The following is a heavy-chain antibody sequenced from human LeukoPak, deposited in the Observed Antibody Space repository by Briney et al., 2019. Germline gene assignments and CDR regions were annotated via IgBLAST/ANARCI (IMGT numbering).Heavy chain of an antibody. CDR3: ARQYGLWSGSWLDP. D-gene: IGHD3-3*01. V-gene: IGHV4-39*01. CDR1: GGSISSSSYY. J-gene: IGHJ5*02. Sequence: SETLSLTCTVSGGSISSSSYYWGWIRQPPGKGLEWIGSIYYSGSTNYNPSLKSRVTISVDTSNNQFSLKLSSVTAADTALYYCARQYGLWSGSWLDPWGQGTLVTVSS. CDR2: IYYSGST.